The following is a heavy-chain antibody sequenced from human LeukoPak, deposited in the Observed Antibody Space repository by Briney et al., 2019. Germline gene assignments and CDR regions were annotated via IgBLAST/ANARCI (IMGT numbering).Heavy chain of an antibody. D-gene: IGHD6-19*01. CDR1: GGSISSYY. Sequence: SETLSLTCNVSGGSISSYYWSWIRQPPGKGLEWIGYIYYSGSTNYNPSLKSRVTISVDTSKNQFSLKLSSVTAADTAVYYCATSIAVAEPDYYYYYGMDVWGQGTTVTVSS. CDR2: IYYSGST. CDR3: ATSIAVAEPDYYYYYGMDV. J-gene: IGHJ6*02. V-gene: IGHV4-59*08.